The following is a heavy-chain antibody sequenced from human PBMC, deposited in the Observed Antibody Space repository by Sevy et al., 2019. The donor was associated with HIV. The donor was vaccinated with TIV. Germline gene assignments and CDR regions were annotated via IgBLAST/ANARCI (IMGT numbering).Heavy chain of an antibody. V-gene: IGHV3-30*02. J-gene: IGHJ6*02. CDR3: AKSNYDFWSGYSYYYYGMDV. D-gene: IGHD3-3*01. CDR1: GFTFSSYG. Sequence: GGSLRLSCAASGFTFSSYGMHWVRQAPGKGLEWVAVIWYDGSNKYYADSVKGRFTISRDNSKNTRYLQMNSLRAEDTAVYYCAKSNYDFWSGYSYYYYGMDVWGQGTTVTVSS. CDR2: IWYDGSNK.